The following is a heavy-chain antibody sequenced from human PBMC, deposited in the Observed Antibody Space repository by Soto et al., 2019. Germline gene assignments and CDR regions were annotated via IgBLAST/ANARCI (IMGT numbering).Heavy chain of an antibody. CDR3: ARGLGYDILTGLADDY. CDR1: GFTVSSNY. D-gene: IGHD3-9*01. Sequence: PGGSLRLSCAASGFTVSSNYMSWVRQAPGKGLEWVSVIYSGGSTYYADSVKGRFTISRDNSKNTLYLQMNSLRAEDTAVYYCARGLGYDILTGLADDYWGQGTLVTVSS. J-gene: IGHJ4*02. V-gene: IGHV3-66*01. CDR2: IYSGGST.